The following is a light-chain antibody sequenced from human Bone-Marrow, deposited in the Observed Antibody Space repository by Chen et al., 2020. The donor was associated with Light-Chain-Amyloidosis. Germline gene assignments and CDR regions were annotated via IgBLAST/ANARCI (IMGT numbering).Light chain of an antibody. Sequence: QSALTHPASLSGSPGQSITISCTGTSSDVGGANHVSWYQQHPDNAPKLMIYEVTNRPSWVPDRFSGSKSDNTASLTISGLQTEDEADYFCSSYTITNPLVFGSGTRVTVL. CDR3: SSYTITNPLV. V-gene: IGLV2-14*01. CDR2: EVT. CDR1: SSDVGGANH. J-gene: IGLJ1*01.